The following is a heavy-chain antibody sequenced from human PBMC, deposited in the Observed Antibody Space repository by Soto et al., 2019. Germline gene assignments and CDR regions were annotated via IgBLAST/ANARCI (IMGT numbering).Heavy chain of an antibody. CDR1: GFSFNNHA. V-gene: IGHV3-23*01. Sequence: EVQLLESGGGLVQPGGSLRLSCAASGFSFNNHARTWVRQAPGKGLEWVSGISGSGSTTHYADSVKGRFTISRDNSKDTLYLQMNSLRADDTAVYFCAKDRLMLTMVVVGAFDFWGLGTMVTVSS. CDR3: AKDRLMLTMVVVGAFDF. D-gene: IGHD3-22*01. CDR2: ISGSGSTT. J-gene: IGHJ3*01.